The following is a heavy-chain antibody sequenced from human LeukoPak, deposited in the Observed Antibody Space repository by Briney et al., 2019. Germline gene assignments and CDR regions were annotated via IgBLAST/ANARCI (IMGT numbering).Heavy chain of an antibody. CDR2: IYSGGST. J-gene: IGHJ6*04. D-gene: IGHD3-10*01. CDR3: ARDLTMVRGVLGV. CDR1: GFTVSSNY. Sequence: PGGSLRLSCAASGFTVSSNYMGWVRQAPGKGLEWVSVIYSGGSTYYADSVKGRFTISRDNSKNTLYLQMNSLRAEDTAVYYCARDLTMVRGVLGVWGKGTTVTVSS. V-gene: IGHV3-53*01.